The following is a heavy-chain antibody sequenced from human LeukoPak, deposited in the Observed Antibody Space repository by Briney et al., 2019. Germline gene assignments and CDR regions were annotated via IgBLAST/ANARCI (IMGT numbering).Heavy chain of an antibody. CDR2: IYYSGST. V-gene: IGHV4-30-4*02. Sequence: KPSETLSLTCTVSGGSISSGDYYWSWIRQPPGKGLEWIGYIYYSGSTYYNPSLKSRVTISVDTSKNQFSLKLSSVTAADTAVYYCARGLVVVTAIPSDDYYYGMDVWGQGTTVTVSS. D-gene: IGHD2-21*02. J-gene: IGHJ6*02. CDR1: GGSISSGDYY. CDR3: ARGLVVVTAIPSDDYYYGMDV.